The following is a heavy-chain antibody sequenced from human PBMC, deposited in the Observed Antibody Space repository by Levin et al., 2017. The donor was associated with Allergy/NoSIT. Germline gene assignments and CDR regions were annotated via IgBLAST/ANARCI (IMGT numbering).Heavy chain of an antibody. CDR3: ARGDYFSNPEKLPFHI. V-gene: IGHV3-13*04. CDR1: GFTFSAYA. Sequence: GESLKISCVASGFTFSAYAMHWVRQAPGEGLEWVSALTTPAYTYYAASVKGRFFISRDNAKNSLYLQIDDLRAGDTAVYYCARGDYFSNPEKLPFHIWGQGTMVTVSS. CDR2: LTTPAYT. D-gene: IGHD2/OR15-2a*01. J-gene: IGHJ3*02.